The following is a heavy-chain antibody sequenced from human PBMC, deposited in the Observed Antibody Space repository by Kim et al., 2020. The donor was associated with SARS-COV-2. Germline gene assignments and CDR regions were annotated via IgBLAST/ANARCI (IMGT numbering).Heavy chain of an antibody. V-gene: IGHV3-48*02. D-gene: IGHD3-16*01. CDR2: IRNSGSTI. CDR1: GFSFSGYD. Sequence: GGSLRLSCVVSGFSFSGYDMNWVRQAPGKGLEWVSYIRNSGSTIWYADSVKGRFTISRDNAKNSLYLQMNSLSDEDTAVYYCARVGLLGAYNMDVWGQGTTVPVPS. J-gene: IGHJ6*02. CDR3: ARVGLLGAYNMDV.